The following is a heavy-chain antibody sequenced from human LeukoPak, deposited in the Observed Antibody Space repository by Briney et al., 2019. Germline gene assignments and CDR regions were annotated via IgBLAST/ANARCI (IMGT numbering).Heavy chain of an antibody. CDR3: ASIPLGATTEFDY. CDR2: IYHSGST. D-gene: IGHD1-26*01. Sequence: KASETLSLTCTVSGYSISSGYYWGWIRQPPGKGLEWIGSIYHSGSTYYNPSLKSRVTISVDTSKNQFSLKLSSVTAADTAVYYCASIPLGATTEFDYWGQGTLVTVSS. CDR1: GYSISSGYY. J-gene: IGHJ4*02. V-gene: IGHV4-38-2*02.